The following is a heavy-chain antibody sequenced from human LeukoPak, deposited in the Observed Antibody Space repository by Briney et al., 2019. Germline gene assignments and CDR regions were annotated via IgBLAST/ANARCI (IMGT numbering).Heavy chain of an antibody. Sequence: PGGSLRLSCAPSGFTFSSYWMSWVRQAPGKGVEWVANIKEDGSQNYSVASVKGRFPISRDNAKNSLYLQMNSLRVEDTALYSCLRDYQAYWGQGTLVTVSS. CDR1: GFTFSSYW. V-gene: IGHV3-7*01. CDR3: LRDYQAY. CDR2: IKEDGSQN. J-gene: IGHJ4*02.